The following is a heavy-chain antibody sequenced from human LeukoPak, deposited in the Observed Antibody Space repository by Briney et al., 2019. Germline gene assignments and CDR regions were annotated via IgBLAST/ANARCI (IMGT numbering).Heavy chain of an antibody. CDR2: INPSGGSA. V-gene: IGHV1-46*01. J-gene: IGHJ3*02. CDR1: GYSFSSYY. CDR3: ARVATRHDAFDI. Sequence: GASVKVSCKASGYSFSSYYIHWVRQAPGQGLEWMGIINPSGGSATYAQKFQGRVTMTRDTSTGTVYMEVSGLRSEDTAVYYCARVATRHDAFDIWGQGTMVTVSS. D-gene: IGHD4-11*01.